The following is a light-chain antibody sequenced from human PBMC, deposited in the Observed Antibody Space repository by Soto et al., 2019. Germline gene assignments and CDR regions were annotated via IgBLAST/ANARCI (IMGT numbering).Light chain of an antibody. CDR2: AAS. J-gene: IGKJ4*01. V-gene: IGKV1-9*01. CDR1: QDISSY. CDR3: QQRKSYPLS. Sequence: DIPLTQSPSFLSASVGDRVTITCRTSQDISSYLAWYQQKPGKAPQLLISAASTLQSGVPSRFSGSGSGTEFTLTISSPQPEDFATYYCQQRKSYPLSFGGGTKVEI.